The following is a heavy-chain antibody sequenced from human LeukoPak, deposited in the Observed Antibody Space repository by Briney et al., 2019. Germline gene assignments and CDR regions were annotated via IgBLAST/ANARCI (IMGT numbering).Heavy chain of an antibody. D-gene: IGHD3-10*01. CDR3: ARAGVGYYGSGSYYWRVAFDI. CDR2: IIPIFGTA. J-gene: IGHJ3*02. Sequence: SVKVSCKASGGTFSSYAISWVRQAPGQGLEWMRGIIPIFGTANYAQKFQGRVTITVDESTSTAYMELSSLRSEDTAVYYCARAGVGYYGSGSYYWRVAFDIWGQGTMVTVSS. CDR1: GGTFSSYA. V-gene: IGHV1-69*01.